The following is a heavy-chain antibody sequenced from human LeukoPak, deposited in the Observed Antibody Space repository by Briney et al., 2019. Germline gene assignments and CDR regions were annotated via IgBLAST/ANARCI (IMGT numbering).Heavy chain of an antibody. CDR3: AIKGWFGESYDREFDY. CDR1: GGTFSSYA. D-gene: IGHD3-10*01. V-gene: IGHV1-69*05. CDR2: IIPIFGTA. J-gene: IGHJ4*02. Sequence: SVTVSCKASGGTFSSYAISWVRQAPGQGLEWMGGIIPIFGTANYAQKFQGRVTITTDESTSTAYIELRSLRSEDTAVYYCAIKGWFGESYDREFDYWGQGTLVTVSS.